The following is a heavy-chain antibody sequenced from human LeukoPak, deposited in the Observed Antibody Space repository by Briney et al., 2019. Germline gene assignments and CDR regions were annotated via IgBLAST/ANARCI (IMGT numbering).Heavy chain of an antibody. Sequence: PGGSLRLPCAASGFTFSSYAMSWVRQAPGKGLEWVSAISGSGGSTYYADSVKGRFTISRDNSKNTLYLQMNSLRAEDTAVYYCAKDEPVWNIVVVPAARTSQTRYGMDVWGQGTTVTVSS. CDR3: AKDEPVWNIVVVPAARTSQTRYGMDV. J-gene: IGHJ6*02. D-gene: IGHD2-2*01. CDR2: ISGSGGST. CDR1: GFTFSSYA. V-gene: IGHV3-23*01.